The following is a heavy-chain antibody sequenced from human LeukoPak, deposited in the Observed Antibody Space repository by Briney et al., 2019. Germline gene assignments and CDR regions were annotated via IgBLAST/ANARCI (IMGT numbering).Heavy chain of an antibody. CDR1: GGSISSSSYY. Sequence: SETLSLTCTVSGGSISSSSYYWGWIRQPPGKGLEWIGSIYYSGSTYYNPSLKSRVTISVDTSKNQFSLKLSSVTAADTAVYYCAREGGYYDSSGYEYWGQGTLVTVSS. J-gene: IGHJ4*02. CDR3: AREGGYYDSSGYEY. V-gene: IGHV4-39*07. D-gene: IGHD3-22*01. CDR2: IYYSGST.